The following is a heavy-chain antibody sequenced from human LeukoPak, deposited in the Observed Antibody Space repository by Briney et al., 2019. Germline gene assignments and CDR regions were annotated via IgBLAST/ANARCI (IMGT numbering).Heavy chain of an antibody. CDR3: ARDLHEFWSGYYRGSFYYYYGMDV. D-gene: IGHD3-3*01. V-gene: IGHV4-4*07. J-gene: IGHJ6*02. CDR1: GGSFSGYY. CDR2: IYTSGST. Sequence: SETLSLTCAVYGGSFSGYYWSWIRQPAGKGLEWIGLIYTSGSTNYNPSLKSRVTMSVATSKNQFFLKLSSVTAADTAVYYCARDLHEFWSGYYRGSFYYYYGMDVWGQGTTVTVSS.